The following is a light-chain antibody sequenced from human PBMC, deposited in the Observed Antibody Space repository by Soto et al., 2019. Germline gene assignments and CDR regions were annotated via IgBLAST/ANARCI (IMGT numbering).Light chain of an antibody. CDR2: KAS. V-gene: IGKV1-5*03. J-gene: IGKJ1*01. Sequence: IQMTQSTSTLSGSVGDRVTITCRASQTISSWLAWYQQKPGKAPKLLIYKASTLKSGVPSRFSGSGSGTEFTLTISSLQPDDFATYYCPHYNSYSEPFGQGTKVAIK. CDR1: QTISSW. CDR3: PHYNSYSEP.